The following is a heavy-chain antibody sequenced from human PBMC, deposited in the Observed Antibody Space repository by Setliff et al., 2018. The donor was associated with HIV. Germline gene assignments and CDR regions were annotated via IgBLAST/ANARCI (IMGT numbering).Heavy chain of an antibody. CDR1: GYSFTNHW. J-gene: IGHJ4*02. Sequence: GESLNTSSQGSGYSFTNHWIGWVRQMPGKVLEWMGNIYPGDSETRYSRSFQGQVTISADTSIRTAYLQWSSLKASDTAMYYCERQRYYDSSPLDYWGQGTLVTVSS. CDR3: ERQRYYDSSPLDY. V-gene: IGHV5-51*01. CDR2: IYPGDSET. D-gene: IGHD3-22*01.